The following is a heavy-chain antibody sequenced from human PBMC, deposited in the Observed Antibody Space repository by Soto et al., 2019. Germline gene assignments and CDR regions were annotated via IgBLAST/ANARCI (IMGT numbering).Heavy chain of an antibody. D-gene: IGHD3-10*01. CDR1: GFTFSSYG. CDR2: ISYDGSNK. CDR3: AKEGRFGDFPRGNFDY. J-gene: IGHJ4*02. V-gene: IGHV3-30*18. Sequence: GGSLRLSCAASGFTFSSYGMHWVRQAPGKGLEWVAVISYDGSNKYYADSVKGRFTISRDNSKNTLYLQMNSLRAEDTAVYYCAKEGRFGDFPRGNFDYWGQGTLVTVSS.